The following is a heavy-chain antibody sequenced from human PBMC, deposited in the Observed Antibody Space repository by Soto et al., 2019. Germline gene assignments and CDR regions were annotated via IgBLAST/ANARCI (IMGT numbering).Heavy chain of an antibody. Sequence: QVQLVQSGAEVKKPGASVKVSCKASGYTFTDYYIHWVRQAPGQGLEWMGWMNPDSGATDYAQKFRGRVTMTRDTSINTAYMELSRLRSDDTAVYYCAREYFYDSRGMDV. V-gene: IGHV1-2*02. CDR2: MNPDSGAT. J-gene: IGHJ6*01. CDR3: AREYFYDSRGMDV. CDR1: GYTFTDYY. D-gene: IGHD3-22*01.